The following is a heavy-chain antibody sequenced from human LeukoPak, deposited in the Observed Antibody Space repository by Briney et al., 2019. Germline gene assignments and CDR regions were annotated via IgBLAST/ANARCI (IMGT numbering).Heavy chain of an antibody. CDR3: ARASGSYYDY. V-gene: IGHV3-21*01. CDR2: ISSSSSYI. Sequence: SGGSLRLSCAASGFTFSSYSMNWDRQAPGKGLEWVSSISSSSSYIYYADSVKGRFTISRDNAKNSLYLQMNSLRAEDTAVYYCARASGSYYDYWGQGTLVTVSS. J-gene: IGHJ4*02. D-gene: IGHD1-26*01. CDR1: GFTFSSYS.